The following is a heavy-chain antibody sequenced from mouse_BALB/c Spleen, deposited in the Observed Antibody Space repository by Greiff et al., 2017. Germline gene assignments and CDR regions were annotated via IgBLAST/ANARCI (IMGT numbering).Heavy chain of an antibody. J-gene: IGHJ4*01. V-gene: IGHV3-2*02. D-gene: IGHD2-12*01. Sequence: EVKLQESGPGLVKPSQSLSLTCTVTGYSITSDYAWNWIRQFPGNKLEWMGYISYSGSTSYNPSLKSRISITRDTSKNQFFLQLNSVTTEDTATYYCARYSGDAMDYWGQGTSVTVSS. CDR2: ISYSGST. CDR3: ARYSGDAMDY. CDR1: GYSITSDYA.